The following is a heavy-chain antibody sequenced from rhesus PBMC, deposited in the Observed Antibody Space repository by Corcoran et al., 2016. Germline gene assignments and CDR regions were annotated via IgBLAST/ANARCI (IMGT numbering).Heavy chain of an antibody. J-gene: IGHJ4*01. Sequence: EVQLVESGGGLAKPGGSLRLSCAASGFTFSSYWMHWFRKAPGKGLERISAINSAGSSTYYADSVKVRFTISRENAKNTLYLQMDGLRAEDTAVYYCAGLTSPWGQGVLVTVSS. CDR1: GFTFSSYW. CDR3: AGLTSP. V-gene: IGHV3-14*01. CDR2: INSAGSST.